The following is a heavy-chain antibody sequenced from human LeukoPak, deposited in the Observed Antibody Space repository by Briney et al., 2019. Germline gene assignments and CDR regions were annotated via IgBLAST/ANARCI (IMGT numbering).Heavy chain of an antibody. CDR1: GGTFISYA. CDR2: IIPIFGTA. V-gene: IGHV1-69*05. Sequence: GASXKVSCKASGGTFISYAISWVRQAPGQGREWMGAIIPIFGTANYAQKFQGRVTITTDESTSTAYTELSSLRSEDTAVYYCARDSGSYYERFDYWGQGTLVTVSS. J-gene: IGHJ4*02. D-gene: IGHD1-26*01. CDR3: ARDSGSYYERFDY.